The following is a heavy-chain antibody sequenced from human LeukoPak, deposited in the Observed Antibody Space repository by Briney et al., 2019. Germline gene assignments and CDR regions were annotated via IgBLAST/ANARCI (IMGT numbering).Heavy chain of an antibody. CDR3: ARVGVGELLHYYFDY. J-gene: IGHJ4*02. V-gene: IGHV4-59*01. CDR1: GGSISSYY. D-gene: IGHD3-10*01. Sequence: PSETLSLTCTVSGGSISSYYWSWIRQPPGKGLEWIGYIYYSGSTNYNPSLKSRVTISVDTSKNQFSLKLSSVTAADTAAYYCARVGVGELLHYYFDYWGQGTLVTVSS. CDR2: IYYSGST.